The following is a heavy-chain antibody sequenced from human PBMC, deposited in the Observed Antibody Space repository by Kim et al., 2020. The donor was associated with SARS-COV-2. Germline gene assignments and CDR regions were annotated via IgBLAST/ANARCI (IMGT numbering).Heavy chain of an antibody. V-gene: IGHV3-23*03. Sequence: GGSLRLSCAASGFTFSSYAMSWVRQAPGKGLAWVSVIYSGGSSTYYADSVKGRFTISRDNSKNTLYLQMNSLRAEDTAVYYCAKGYSGSFLVGLLFDYWGQGTLVTVSS. CDR3: AKGYSGSFLVGLLFDY. J-gene: IGHJ4*02. CDR2: IYSGGSST. CDR1: GFTFSSYA. D-gene: IGHD1-26*01.